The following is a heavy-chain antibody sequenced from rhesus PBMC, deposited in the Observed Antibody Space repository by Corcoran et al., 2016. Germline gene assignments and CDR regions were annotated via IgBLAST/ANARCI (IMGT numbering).Heavy chain of an antibody. J-gene: IGHJ4*01. CDR1: GASMSSNY. CDR2: IFGCGWNT. D-gene: IGHD1-38*01. CDR3: VKDRNTFDF. V-gene: IGHV4S2*01. Sequence: QVQLQESGPGLVKPSETLPLTCAVSGASMSSNYWNWVRQAPGKGLEWIGRIFGCGWNTDYNPALKSRVTSSRDTSKNQLSLRVNSVTAADTAVYYCVKDRNTFDFWGQGIKVTVSS.